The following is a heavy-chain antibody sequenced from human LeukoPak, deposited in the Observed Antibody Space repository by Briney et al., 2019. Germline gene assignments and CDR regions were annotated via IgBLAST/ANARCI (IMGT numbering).Heavy chain of an antibody. V-gene: IGHV3-23*01. CDR3: AKDFWSGYYSGYFDS. D-gene: IGHD3-3*01. Sequence: GGSLRLSCAASGFTFSSYEMNWVRQAPGKGLEWVSAISAGGGSTFYADSVKGRFTISRDNSKNTLYLQMNSLRAEDTAVYYCAKDFWSGYYSGYFDSWGQGTLVTVSS. CDR1: GFTFSSYE. J-gene: IGHJ4*02. CDR2: ISAGGGST.